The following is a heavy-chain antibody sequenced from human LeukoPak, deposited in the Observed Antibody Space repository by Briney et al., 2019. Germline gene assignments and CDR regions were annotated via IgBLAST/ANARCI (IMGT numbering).Heavy chain of an antibody. Sequence: SEALSLTCTVSGGSISTYYWSWIRQPPGKGLEWIGYIYYSGSINYNPSLKSRVTISVDTSKNQFSLKLSSVTAADTAVYYCARSRGYSYGTTFLDYWGQGTLVTVSS. CDR2: IYYSGSI. J-gene: IGHJ4*02. V-gene: IGHV4-59*08. CDR3: ARSRGYSYGTTFLDY. D-gene: IGHD5-18*01. CDR1: GGSISTYY.